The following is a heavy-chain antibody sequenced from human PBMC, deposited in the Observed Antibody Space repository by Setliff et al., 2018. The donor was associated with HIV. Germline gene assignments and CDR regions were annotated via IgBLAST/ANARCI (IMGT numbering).Heavy chain of an antibody. CDR2: SSSGGSFI. CDR3: ARVELDDSSGYYYYYYMDV. V-gene: IGHV3-21*01. J-gene: IGHJ6*03. Sequence: GGSLRLSCAASGFTFDDYSMNWVRQPTGKGLEWVSCSSSGGSFIYYAVSVKGRFTISRDNAKNSVYLQMNSLRPEDTAVYYCARVELDDSSGYYYYYYMDVWGKGTRSPSP. D-gene: IGHD3-22*01. CDR1: GFTFDDYS.